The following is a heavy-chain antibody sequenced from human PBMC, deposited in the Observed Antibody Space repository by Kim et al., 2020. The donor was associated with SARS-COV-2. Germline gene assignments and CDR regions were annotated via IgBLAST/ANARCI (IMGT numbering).Heavy chain of an antibody. D-gene: IGHD6-19*01. CDR2: ISSSSSYI. J-gene: IGHJ4*02. Sequence: GGSLRLSCAASGFTFSSYSMNWVRQAPGKGLEWVSSISSSSSYIYYADSVKGRFTISRDNAKNSLYLQMNSLRAEDTAVYYCARSEASSGWHQITYYFLSYYFDYWGQGTLVTVSS. V-gene: IGHV3-21*01. CDR3: ARSEASSGWHQITYYFLSYYFDY. CDR1: GFTFSSYS.